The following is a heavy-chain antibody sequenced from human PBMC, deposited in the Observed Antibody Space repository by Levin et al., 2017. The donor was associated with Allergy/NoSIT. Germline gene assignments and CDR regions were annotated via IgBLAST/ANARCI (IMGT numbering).Heavy chain of an antibody. CDR3: ARTVVTYLDTRYYFDY. CDR2: IYHTGST. CDR1: GGSISSGGYS. J-gene: IGHJ4*02. Sequence: KSSETLSLTCAVSGGSISSGGYSWSWIRQPPGTGLEWIGYIYHTGSTYYNPSLKSRVTMSVDRSKNQFSLRLSSVTAADTAVYYCARTVVTYLDTRYYFDYWGQGTLVTVSS. V-gene: IGHV4-30-2*01. D-gene: IGHD4-23*01.